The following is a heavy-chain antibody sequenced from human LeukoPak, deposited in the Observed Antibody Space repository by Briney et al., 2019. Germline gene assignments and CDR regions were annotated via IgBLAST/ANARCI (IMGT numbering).Heavy chain of an antibody. J-gene: IGHJ4*02. V-gene: IGHV3-21*01. CDR3: ARCYSTGCASSPLAGYLY. CDR2: ISGDSIHI. D-gene: IGHD2-2*01. Sequence: PGGSLRLSCAAAGFTFSSYSMNWVRQAPGRGLEWVSSISGDSIHIFYADSVRGRFTISRDNAKSSLFLQMNSLRAEDTAVYYCARCYSTGCASSPLAGYLYWGQGTLVTVSP. CDR1: GFTFSSYS.